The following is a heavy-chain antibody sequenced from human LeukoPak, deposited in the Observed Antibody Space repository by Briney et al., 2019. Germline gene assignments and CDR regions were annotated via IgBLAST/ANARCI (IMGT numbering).Heavy chain of an antibody. J-gene: IGHJ4*02. CDR3: ASGKQWLANLDY. CDR2: MYYSGSA. D-gene: IGHD6-19*01. V-gene: IGHV4-39*01. Sequence: SETLSLTCSVYSGSVSDTSYYLGWIRQPPGKGLEWIGSMYYSGSAHYNPSLKSRVTISVDTSKNQFTLKLTSVTAADTAVYYCASGKQWLANLDYWGQGTLVTVSS. CDR1: SGSVSDTSYY.